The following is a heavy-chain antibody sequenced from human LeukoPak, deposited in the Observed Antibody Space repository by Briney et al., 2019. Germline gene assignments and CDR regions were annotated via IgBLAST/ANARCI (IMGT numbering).Heavy chain of an antibody. D-gene: IGHD2-15*01. CDR2: ISGSGGST. V-gene: IGHV3-23*01. CDR1: GFTFSSYA. CDR3: ATKGGWLLHYFDY. J-gene: IGHJ4*02. Sequence: GGSLRLSCAASGFTFSSYAMSWVRQAPGKGLEWVSAISGSGGSTYYADSVKGRFTISRDNSKNTLYLQMNSLRAEDTAVYYCATKGGWLLHYFDYWGQGTLVTVSS.